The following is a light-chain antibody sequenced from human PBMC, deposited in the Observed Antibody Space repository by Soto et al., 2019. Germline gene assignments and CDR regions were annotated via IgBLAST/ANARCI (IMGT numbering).Light chain of an antibody. Sequence: DIVLTQSPLSLPVTPGEPASISCRSSQSLLHSNGYTYLDWYLQKPGQSPQLLIYMVSNRASGVSDRVSGSGSGTDFTLKISRVEAEDVGVYYCMQALQTRTFGQGTKLEIK. V-gene: IGKV2-28*01. J-gene: IGKJ2*01. CDR1: QSLLHSNGYTY. CDR2: MVS. CDR3: MQALQTRT.